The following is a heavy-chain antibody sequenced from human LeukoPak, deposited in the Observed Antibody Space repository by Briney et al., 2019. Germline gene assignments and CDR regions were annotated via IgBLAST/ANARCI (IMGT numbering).Heavy chain of an antibody. D-gene: IGHD3-16*01. J-gene: IGHJ4*02. V-gene: IGHV3-30*04. CDR1: GFIFRSFA. CDR2: TSHDGSNK. Sequence: GGSLRLSCAASGFIFRSFAMHWVRQAPGKGLEWVAVTSHDGSNKYYADSVKGRFTISRDNSKNTLYLQMNSLRAEDTAVYYCAQRGGLDFWGQGTLVTVSS. CDR3: AQRGGLDF.